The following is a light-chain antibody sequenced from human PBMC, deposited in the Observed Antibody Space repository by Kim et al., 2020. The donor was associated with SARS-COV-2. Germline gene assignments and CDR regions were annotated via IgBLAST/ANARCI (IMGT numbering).Light chain of an antibody. CDR3: QQYNSPYS. CDR1: QSSSSW. V-gene: IGKV1-5*03. CDR2: KAS. Sequence: LSASVGDRVTITCRTSQSSSSWLAWYQQKPGKAPKLLIYKASSLESGVPSRFSGSGSGTEFTLTISSLQPDDFATYYCQQYNSPYSFGQGTKLEI. J-gene: IGKJ2*03.